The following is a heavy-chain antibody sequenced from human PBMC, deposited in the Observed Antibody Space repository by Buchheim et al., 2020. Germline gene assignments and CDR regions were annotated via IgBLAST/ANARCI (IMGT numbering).Heavy chain of an antibody. V-gene: IGHV3-30*18. J-gene: IGHJ4*02. Sequence: QVQLVESGGGVVQPGRSLRLSCAASGFTFSSYGMHWVRQAPGKGLEWVAVISSDGSNKYYADSVQGRFTISRDNSKNTLYLQMNSLRAEDTAVYYCAKDIGYDSSGYYSYFDYWGQGTL. CDR3: AKDIGYDSSGYYSYFDY. D-gene: IGHD3-22*01. CDR2: ISSDGSNK. CDR1: GFTFSSYG.